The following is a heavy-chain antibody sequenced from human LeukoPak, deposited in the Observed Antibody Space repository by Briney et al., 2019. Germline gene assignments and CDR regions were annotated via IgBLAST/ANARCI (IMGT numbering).Heavy chain of an antibody. CDR2: ISFDGSNK. J-gene: IGHJ4*02. D-gene: IGHD3-22*01. CDR1: GFTFSSYA. V-gene: IGHV3-30-3*01. CDR3: ARDSDSSGYYYN. Sequence: PGGSLRLSCAASGFTFSSYAMHWVRQAPGEGLEWVAVISFDGSNKFYGDSVKGRFTIPRDNAKNSLYLQMNSLRAEDTAVYYCARDSDSSGYYYNWGQGTLVTVSS.